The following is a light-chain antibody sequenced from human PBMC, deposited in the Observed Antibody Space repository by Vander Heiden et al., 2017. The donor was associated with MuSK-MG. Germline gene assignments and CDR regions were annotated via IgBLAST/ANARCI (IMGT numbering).Light chain of an antibody. CDR1: QSVNNNY. CDR3: QQRTDGPPAYS. J-gene: IGKJ2*03. CDR2: DAS. Sequence: EIVLTQSPDTLSLSPGERATLSCRASQSVNNNYLAWYQQKPGQAPRLLIYDASNRATGIPARFSGSGSGTDFTLTISSLEPEDFAVYYCQQRTDGPPAYSFGQGTKLXIK. V-gene: IGKV3-11*01.